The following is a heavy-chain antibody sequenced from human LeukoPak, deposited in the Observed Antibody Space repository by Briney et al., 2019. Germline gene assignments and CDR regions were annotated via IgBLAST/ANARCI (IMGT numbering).Heavy chain of an antibody. D-gene: IGHD3-22*01. V-gene: IGHV1-69*13. Sequence: SVKVSCKASGGTFISYAISWVRQAPGQGLEWMGGIIPIFGTANYAQKFQGRVTITADESTSTAYMELSSLRSEDTAVYYCARDGPTYYYDSSGYYFDYWGQGTLVTVSS. CDR2: IIPIFGTA. CDR3: ARDGPTYYYDSSGYYFDY. J-gene: IGHJ4*02. CDR1: GGTFISYA.